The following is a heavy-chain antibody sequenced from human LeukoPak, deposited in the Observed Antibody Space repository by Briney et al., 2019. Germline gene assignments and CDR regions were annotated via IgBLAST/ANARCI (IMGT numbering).Heavy chain of an antibody. CDR3: AKVLHFWSGIDY. CDR2: IGSDVST. D-gene: IGHD3-3*02. Sequence: GGSLTLSCAVSGFSVGSNGMSWVRQAPGKGLEWVWGIGSDVSTHYAESVKGRFTISRDNSKNTLYLQMNSLDTEDTAIYYCAKVLHFWSGIDYCGQGTLVTVSS. CDR1: GFSVGSNG. V-gene: IGHV3-23*01. J-gene: IGHJ4*02.